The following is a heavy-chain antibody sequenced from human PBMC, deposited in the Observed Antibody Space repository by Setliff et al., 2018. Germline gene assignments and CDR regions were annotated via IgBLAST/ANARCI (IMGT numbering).Heavy chain of an antibody. Sequence: ASVKVSCKASGYTFTSYGISWVRQAPGQGLEWMGWISAYNGNTNYAQKLQGRVTMTTDTSTSTACMELRSLRSDDTAVYYCARAGNSYAQYYFDYWGQGTLVTVSS. CDR1: GYTFTSYG. J-gene: IGHJ4*02. CDR3: ARAGNSYAQYYFDY. CDR2: ISAYNGNT. V-gene: IGHV1-18*01. D-gene: IGHD5-18*01.